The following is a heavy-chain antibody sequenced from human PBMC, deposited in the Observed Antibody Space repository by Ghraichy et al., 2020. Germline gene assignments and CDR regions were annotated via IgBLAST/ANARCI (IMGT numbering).Heavy chain of an antibody. Sequence: SGPTLVKPTQTLTLTCTFSGFSLSTSGMCVSWIRQPPGKALEWLALIDWDDDKYYITSLKTSLTISKDTSKNQVVFTMTNMDPVDTATYYCARIRYDFWSSYYYGMDVWGQGTTVTVSS. CDR2: IDWDDDK. CDR3: ARIRYDFWSSYYYGMDV. D-gene: IGHD3-3*01. J-gene: IGHJ6*02. V-gene: IGHV2-70*01. CDR1: GFSLSTSGMC.